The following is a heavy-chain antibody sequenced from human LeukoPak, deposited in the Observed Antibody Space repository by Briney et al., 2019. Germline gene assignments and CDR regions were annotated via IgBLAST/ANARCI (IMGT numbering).Heavy chain of an antibody. CDR3: ARDLISGDWTWDI. D-gene: IGHD2-21*02. CDR2: IIPILGIA. V-gene: IGHV1-69*04. Sequence: SVKVSCKASGGTFSSYAISWVRQAPGQGLEWMGRIIPILGIANYAQKFQGRVTITADKSTSTAYMELSSLRSEDTAVYYCARDLISGDWTWDIWGQGTMVTVSS. CDR1: GGTFSSYA. J-gene: IGHJ3*02.